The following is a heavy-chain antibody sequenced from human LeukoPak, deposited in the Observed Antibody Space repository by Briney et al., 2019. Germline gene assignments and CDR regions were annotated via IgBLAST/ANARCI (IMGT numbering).Heavy chain of an antibody. J-gene: IGHJ3*02. V-gene: IGHV1-69*05. CDR1: GGTFSSYA. Sequence: SVKVSCKASGGTFSSYAISWVRQAPGQGLEWMGGIIPIFGTANYAQKFQGRVTITTDESTSTAYMELSSLRSEDTAVYYCARDKVELSGSYYLHRASDIWGQGTMVTVSS. CDR3: ARDKVELSGSYYLHRASDI. CDR2: IIPIFGTA. D-gene: IGHD1-26*01.